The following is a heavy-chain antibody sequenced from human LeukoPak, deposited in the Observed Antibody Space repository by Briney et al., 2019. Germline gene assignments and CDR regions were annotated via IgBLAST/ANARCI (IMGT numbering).Heavy chain of an antibody. CDR3: ARVVPPQMVRGPKIDY. D-gene: IGHD3-10*01. J-gene: IGHJ4*02. CDR2: IYHSGST. CDR1: GGSVSSGGYY. V-gene: IGHV4-39*07. Sequence: SETLSLTCTVSGGSVSSGGYYWNWIRQPPGKGLEWIGSIYHSGSTYYNPSLKSRVTISVDTSKNQFSLKLSSVTAADTAVYYCARVVPPQMVRGPKIDYWGQGTLVTVSS.